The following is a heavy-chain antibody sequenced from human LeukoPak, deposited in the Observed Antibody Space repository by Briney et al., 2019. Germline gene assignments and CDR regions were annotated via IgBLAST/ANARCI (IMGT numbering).Heavy chain of an antibody. CDR3: ARHLSILTGYLDY. V-gene: IGHV5-10-1*01. D-gene: IGHD3-9*01. CDR2: IDPSDSYT. CDR1: GNSFTSYW. J-gene: IGHJ4*02. Sequence: GESLKISCKGSGNSFTSYWISWVRQMPGKGLEWMGRIDPSDSYTNYSPSFQGHVTISDDKSINTAYLQWSSLKASDTAMYYCARHLSILTGYLDYWGQGTLVTVSS.